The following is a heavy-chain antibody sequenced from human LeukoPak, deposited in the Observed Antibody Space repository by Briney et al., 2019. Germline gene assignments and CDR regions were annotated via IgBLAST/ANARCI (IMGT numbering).Heavy chain of an antibody. V-gene: IGHV3-33*06. CDR2: IWYDGSNK. Sequence: GGSLRLSCAASGFTFSSYGMHWVRQAPGKGLEWVAVIWYDGSNKYYADSVKGRFTISRDNSKNTLYLQMNSLRAEDTAVYYCAKTGGGRYSGSYPHYFDYWGQGTLVTVSS. J-gene: IGHJ4*02. CDR3: AKTGGGRYSGSYPHYFDY. D-gene: IGHD1-26*01. CDR1: GFTFSSYG.